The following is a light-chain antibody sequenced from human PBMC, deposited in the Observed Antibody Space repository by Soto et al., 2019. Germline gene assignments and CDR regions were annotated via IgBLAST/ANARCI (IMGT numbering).Light chain of an antibody. CDR2: EVS. V-gene: IGLV2-18*01. Sequence: QSALTQPPSVSGSPGQSVTISCTGTSSDVGSYNRVSWYQQPPGTAPKLMIYEVSNRPSGVPDRFSGSKSGNTASLTISGLQAEDEADYYCSIYTSSSTSWVFGGGTKRTVL. CDR3: SIYTSSSTSWV. J-gene: IGLJ3*02. CDR1: SSDVGSYNR.